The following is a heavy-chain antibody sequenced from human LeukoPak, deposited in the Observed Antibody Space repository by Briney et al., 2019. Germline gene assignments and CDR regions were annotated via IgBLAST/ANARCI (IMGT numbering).Heavy chain of an antibody. V-gene: IGHV1-18*01. CDR3: ARDAVKAVASLAAFDI. Sequence: ASVKVSCKSSGYTFTSYGISWVRQAPGQGLEGMGWISTYNNNTNYAQKLQGRITMSTDTSTGTAYMELRSLRSDDTAVYYCARDAVKAVASLAAFDIWGQGTMVTVSS. J-gene: IGHJ3*02. CDR2: ISTYNNNT. CDR1: GYTFTSYG.